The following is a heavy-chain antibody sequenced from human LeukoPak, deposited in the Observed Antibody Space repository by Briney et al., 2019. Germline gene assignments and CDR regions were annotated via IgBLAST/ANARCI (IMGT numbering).Heavy chain of an antibody. D-gene: IGHD6-13*01. CDR1: GGSISSGSYY. Sequence: SQTLSLTCTVSGGSISSGSYYWSWLRQPAGTGLEWIGRIYTSGSTNYNPSLKSRVTISVDTSKNHFSLKLSSVTAADTAVYYCARDDPGYSSTKNGMDVWGQGTTVTVSS. CDR2: IYTSGST. J-gene: IGHJ6*02. CDR3: ARDDPGYSSTKNGMDV. V-gene: IGHV4-61*02.